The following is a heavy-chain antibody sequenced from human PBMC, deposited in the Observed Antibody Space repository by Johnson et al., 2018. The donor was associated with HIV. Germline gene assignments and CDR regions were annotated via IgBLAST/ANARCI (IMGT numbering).Heavy chain of an antibody. CDR2: INWNGGST. Sequence: VQLVESGGGVVQPGGSLRLSCAASGFTFSSYAMSWVRQAPGKGLEWVSGINWNGGSTGYADSVKGRITISRDNAKNSLYLQMNSLRAEDTALYYCARRSGITMISGDAFDIWGQGTMVTVSS. J-gene: IGHJ3*02. CDR3: ARRSGITMISGDAFDI. D-gene: IGHD3-22*01. CDR1: GFTFSSYA. V-gene: IGHV3-20*04.